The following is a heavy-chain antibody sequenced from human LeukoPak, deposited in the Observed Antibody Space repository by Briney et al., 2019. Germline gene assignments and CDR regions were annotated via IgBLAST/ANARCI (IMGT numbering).Heavy chain of an antibody. Sequence: SVKVSCKASGGTFSSYAIGWVRQAPGQGLEWMGRIIPILGIANYAQKFQGRVTITADKSTSTAYMELSSLRSEDTAVYYCAREGIAVAGTLGVSFDYWGQGTLVTVSS. V-gene: IGHV1-69*04. CDR2: IIPILGIA. D-gene: IGHD6-19*01. CDR1: GGTFSSYA. CDR3: AREGIAVAGTLGVSFDY. J-gene: IGHJ4*02.